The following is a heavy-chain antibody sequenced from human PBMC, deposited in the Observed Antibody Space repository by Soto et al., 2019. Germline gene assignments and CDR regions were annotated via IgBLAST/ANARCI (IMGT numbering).Heavy chain of an antibody. CDR1: GFTFDDYA. Sequence: GSLRLSCAASGFTFDDYAMHWVRQAPGKALDCVSDISTSSTTIHYADSVKGRFTISRDNAKNSLYLQLNSLRAEDTAVYYCVMGYYFDYWGQGTLVTVSS. V-gene: IGHV3-48*01. CDR3: VMGYYFDY. D-gene: IGHD2-8*01. CDR2: ISTSSTTI. J-gene: IGHJ4*02.